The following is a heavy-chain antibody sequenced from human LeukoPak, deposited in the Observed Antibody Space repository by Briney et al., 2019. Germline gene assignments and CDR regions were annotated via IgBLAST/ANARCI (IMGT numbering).Heavy chain of an antibody. CDR1: GFTFSSYA. D-gene: IGHD3-10*01. CDR2: ISYDGSNK. V-gene: IGHV3-30-3*01. CDR3: ARGRGGSGSYYNY. J-gene: IGHJ4*02. Sequence: GGSLRLSFAASGFTFSSYAMHWVRQAPGKGLEWVAVISYDGSNKYYADSVKGRFTISRDNSKNTLYLQMNSLRAEDTAVYYCARGRGGSGSYYNYWGQGTLVTVSS.